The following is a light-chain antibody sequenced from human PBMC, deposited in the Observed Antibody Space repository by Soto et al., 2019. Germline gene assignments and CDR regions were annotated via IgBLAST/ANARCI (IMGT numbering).Light chain of an antibody. J-gene: IGKJ1*01. CDR1: QSVSSN. Sequence: EMDMTQSQANLSVSPGERPTLYRRASQSVSSNLAWYQQKPGQAPRLLIYGASTRATGIPARFSGSGSGTEFTLTISSLQSDDFATYYCQQYNSYSTFGQGTKVDIK. V-gene: IGKV3-15*01. CDR3: QQYNSYST. CDR2: GAS.